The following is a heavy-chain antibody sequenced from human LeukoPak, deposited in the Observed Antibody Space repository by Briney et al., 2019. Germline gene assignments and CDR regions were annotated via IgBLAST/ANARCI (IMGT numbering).Heavy chain of an antibody. D-gene: IGHD2-15*01. Sequence: ASVKVSCTASGYTFTGYYMHWVRQAPGQGREWMGWINPKSGGTNYAQKFQGRVTMTRDTSISTDYMELSRLRSDDTAVYYCARSKRCSGGSCYSDDAFDIWGQGTMVTVSS. V-gene: IGHV1-2*02. CDR2: INPKSGGT. J-gene: IGHJ3*02. CDR3: ARSKRCSGGSCYSDDAFDI. CDR1: GYTFTGYY.